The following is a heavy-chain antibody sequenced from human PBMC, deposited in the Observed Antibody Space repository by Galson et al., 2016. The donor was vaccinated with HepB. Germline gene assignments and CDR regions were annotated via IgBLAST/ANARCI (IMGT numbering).Heavy chain of an antibody. CDR2: IYHTGTT. V-gene: IGHV4-4*02. J-gene: IGHJ5*02. Sequence: SETLSLTCTVSGASINTSNWWTWVRQAPGKGLEWIGEIYHTGTTNYSPSLKSRVTISVDTSKNQFSLKLTSVTAADTAVYYCASQGSGSSNWYDLWGQGTRVTVSS. D-gene: IGHD6-19*01. CDR1: GASINTSNW. CDR3: ASQGSGSSNWYDL.